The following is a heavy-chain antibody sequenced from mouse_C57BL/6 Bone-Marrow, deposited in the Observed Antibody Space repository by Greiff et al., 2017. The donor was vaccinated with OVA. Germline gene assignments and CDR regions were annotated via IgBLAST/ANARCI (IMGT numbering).Heavy chain of an antibody. CDR3: ARYEGWFAC. CDR2: IYPRSGNT. D-gene: IGHD2-3*01. CDR1: GYTFTSYG. V-gene: IGHV1-81*01. J-gene: IGHJ3*01. Sequence: VQLQQSGAELARPGASVKLSCKASGYTFTSYGISWVKQRTGQGLEWIGEIYPRSGNTYYNEKFKGKATLTADKASSTAYMELRRLTSEGSAVYFCARYEGWFACWGRGTVVTVSA.